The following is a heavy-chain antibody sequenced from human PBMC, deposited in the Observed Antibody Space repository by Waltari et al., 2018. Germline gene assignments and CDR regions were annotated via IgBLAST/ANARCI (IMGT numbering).Heavy chain of an antibody. CDR1: RGTFSSYT. CDR2: IIPILGIA. V-gene: IGHV1-69*08. D-gene: IGHD5-12*01. CDR3: ARDSGVATPVVD. Sequence: QVQLVQSGAEVQKPGSSVKVSCKASRGTFSSYTIRWVRQAPGQGLEWMGRIIPILGIANYAQKFQGRVTSTADKSTSTAYMELSSLRSEDTAVYYCARDSGVATPVVDWGQGTLVTVSS. J-gene: IGHJ4*02.